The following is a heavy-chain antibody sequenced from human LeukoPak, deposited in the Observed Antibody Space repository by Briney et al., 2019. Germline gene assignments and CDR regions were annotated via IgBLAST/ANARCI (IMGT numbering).Heavy chain of an antibody. J-gene: IGHJ4*02. V-gene: IGHV3-23*01. Sequence: RPGGSLRLSCAASGFTFSSYAMSWVRQAPGKGLEWVAAISGSGSTYYADSVKGRFTISRDNSKNTLYLQMNSLRAEDTAVYYCAKVAYIVVRKFYFDYWGQGTLVTVSS. CDR2: ISGSGST. CDR3: AKVAYIVVRKFYFDY. D-gene: IGHD2-21*01. CDR1: GFTFSSYA.